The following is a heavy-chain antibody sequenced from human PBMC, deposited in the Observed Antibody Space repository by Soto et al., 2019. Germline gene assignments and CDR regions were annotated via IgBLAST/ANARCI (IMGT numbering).Heavy chain of an antibody. CDR2: IRGSGGRP. CDR1: GFTFSIYA. V-gene: IGHV3-23*01. J-gene: IGHJ6*02. D-gene: IGHD6-19*01. CDR3: EKVNAGRDVAGNTTYYYYYYGMDV. Sequence: PGGSLRLSFAASGFTFSIYAMSWVRQAPGKXLXXVSAIRGSGGRPYYAASVKRRLTIPRENSNHPLYLQMNSLSPEDTAAYYCEKVNAGRDVAGNTTYYYYYYGMDVWGQGTTVTAP.